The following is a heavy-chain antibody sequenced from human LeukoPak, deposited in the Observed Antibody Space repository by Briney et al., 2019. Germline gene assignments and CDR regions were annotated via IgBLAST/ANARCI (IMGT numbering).Heavy chain of an antibody. CDR3: ASHYSSGWFHFDY. J-gene: IGHJ4*02. CDR2: IRYDGNNK. Sequence: PGGSLRLSCAASRFTFSSYGMHWVRQAPGKGLEWVAFIRYDGNNKYYADSVKGRFTISRDNSKNTLYLQMNSLRAEDTAVYYCASHYSSGWFHFDYWGQGTLVTVYS. D-gene: IGHD6-19*01. V-gene: IGHV3-30*02. CDR1: RFTFSSYG.